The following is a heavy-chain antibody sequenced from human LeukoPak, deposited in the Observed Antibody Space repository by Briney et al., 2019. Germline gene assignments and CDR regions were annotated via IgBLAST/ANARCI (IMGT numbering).Heavy chain of an antibody. CDR2: IYYSGST. CDR3: ARDRKRDGYSFDY. CDR1: GGSISSYY. D-gene: IGHD5-24*01. Sequence: SETLSLTCTVSGGSISSYYWSWIRQPPGKGLEWIGDIYYSGSTNYNPSLKSRVTISVDTSKNPFSLKLSSVTAADTAVYHCARDRKRDGYSFDYWGQGTLVTVSS. V-gene: IGHV4-59*01. J-gene: IGHJ4*02.